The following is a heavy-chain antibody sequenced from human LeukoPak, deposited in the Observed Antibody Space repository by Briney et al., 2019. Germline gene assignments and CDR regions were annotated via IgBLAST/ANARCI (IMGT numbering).Heavy chain of an antibody. D-gene: IGHD3-9*01. V-gene: IGHV1-18*01. CDR1: GYTFRSYG. CDR2: ISAYNGNT. J-gene: IGHJ4*02. Sequence: ASVKVSCKASGYTFRSYGISWVRQAPGQGLEWMGWISAYNGNTNYAQRLQGRVTMTTDTSTSTAYMELRSLRSDDTAVYYCARAYDILTGPGYWGQGTLVTVSS. CDR3: ARAYDILTGPGY.